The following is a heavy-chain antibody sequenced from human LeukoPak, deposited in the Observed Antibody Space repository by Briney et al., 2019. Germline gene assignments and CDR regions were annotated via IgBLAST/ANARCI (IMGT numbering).Heavy chain of an antibody. V-gene: IGHV3-23*01. D-gene: IGHD2-2*02. J-gene: IGHJ6*02. CDR2: ISGSGGST. CDR3: ARVVPAAIRDSWAYYYGMDV. CDR1: GFTFSSYA. Sequence: GGSLRLSCAASGFTFSSYAMSWVRQAPGKGLEWVSAISGSGGSTYYADSVKGRFTISRDNSKNTLYLQMNSLRAEDTAVYYCARVVPAAIRDSWAYYYGMDVWGQGTTVTVSS.